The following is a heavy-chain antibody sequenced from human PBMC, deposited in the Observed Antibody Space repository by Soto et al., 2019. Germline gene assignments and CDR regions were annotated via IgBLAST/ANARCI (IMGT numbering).Heavy chain of an antibody. CDR2: ISSSGSSI. D-gene: IGHD3-10*01. V-gene: IGHV3-11*01. J-gene: IGHJ4*02. CDR1: GFTLTDHY. Sequence: QVQLVESGGGLVKPGGSLRLSCAASGFTLTDHYMNWIRQAPGKGLEWVAYISSSGSSIKYADSVRGRFTVSRDNAKNSLYLQMNSLRAEDTAVYYCAGSMVSRSGSFDYWGQGTLVPVSS. CDR3: AGSMVSRSGSFDY.